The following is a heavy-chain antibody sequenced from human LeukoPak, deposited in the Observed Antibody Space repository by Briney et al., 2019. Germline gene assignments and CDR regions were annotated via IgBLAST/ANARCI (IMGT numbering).Heavy chain of an antibody. D-gene: IGHD3-3*01. CDR1: GGSLNGHY. Sequence: SETLSLTCAVYGGSLNGHYWRWIRQPPGKGREWIGEGSESGGTKFNPSLKSQVTISADTSKDQFSLKLNSVTAADTAVYYCAKNGQSGFSFDPWGQGTLVTVSS. CDR3: AKNGQSGFSFDP. V-gene: IGHV4-34*01. J-gene: IGHJ5*02. CDR2: GSESGGT.